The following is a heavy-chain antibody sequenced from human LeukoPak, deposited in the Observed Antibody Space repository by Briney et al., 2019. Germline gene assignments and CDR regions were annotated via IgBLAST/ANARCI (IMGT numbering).Heavy chain of an antibody. CDR2: INPSGGST. CDR1: GYTFTSYY. CDR3: ARERIDYGHRRGFDY. D-gene: IGHD4-17*01. J-gene: IGHJ4*02. V-gene: IGHV1-46*01. Sequence: ASVKVSCKASGYTFTSYYMHWVRQAPGQGLEWMGIINPSGGSTSYAQKFQGRVTMTRDTSTSTVYMELSSLRSEDTAVYYCARERIDYGHRRGFDYWGQGTLVTVSS.